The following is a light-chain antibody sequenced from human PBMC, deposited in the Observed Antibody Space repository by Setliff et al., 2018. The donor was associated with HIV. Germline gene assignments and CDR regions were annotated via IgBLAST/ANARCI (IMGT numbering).Light chain of an antibody. V-gene: IGLV2-11*01. Sequence: QSALTQPRSVSGSPGQSVTISCTGTSSDVGTYNYVSWYQQHPGKAPKFMIFDVSKQPSGVPDRFSGSKSGNTASLTISGLQAVDEADYYCCSYAGSYSLVVFGSGTKVTVL. CDR1: SSDVGTYNY. J-gene: IGLJ1*01. CDR2: DVS. CDR3: CSYAGSYSLVV.